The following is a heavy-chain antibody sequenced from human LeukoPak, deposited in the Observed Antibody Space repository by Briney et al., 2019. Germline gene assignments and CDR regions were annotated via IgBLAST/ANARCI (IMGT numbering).Heavy chain of an antibody. Sequence: SVKVSCKASGGTFSSYAISWVRQAPGQGLEWMGGIIPIFGTANYAQKFQGRVTITADESTSTAYMELSSLRSEDTAVYYCARELYSGYDTHFDYWGQGTLVTVSS. D-gene: IGHD5-12*01. V-gene: IGHV1-69*13. J-gene: IGHJ4*02. CDR1: GGTFSSYA. CDR3: ARELYSGYDTHFDY. CDR2: IIPIFGTA.